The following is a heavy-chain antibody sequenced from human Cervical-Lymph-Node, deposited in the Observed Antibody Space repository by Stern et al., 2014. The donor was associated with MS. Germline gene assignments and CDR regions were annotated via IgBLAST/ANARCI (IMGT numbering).Heavy chain of an antibody. D-gene: IGHD2-21*02. Sequence: EVQLVESGGGLVQPGRSLTLSCVASGFTFDDYAMHWVRQTPGKGLEWVSGISWSSNNIAYADSVKGRFTISRDNAKNSLYLQMNSLRAEDTALYYCAKDLSDSDNYYGMDVWGQGTTVTVYS. CDR2: ISWSSNNI. CDR3: AKDLSDSDNYYGMDV. V-gene: IGHV3-9*01. CDR1: GFTFDDYA. J-gene: IGHJ6*02.